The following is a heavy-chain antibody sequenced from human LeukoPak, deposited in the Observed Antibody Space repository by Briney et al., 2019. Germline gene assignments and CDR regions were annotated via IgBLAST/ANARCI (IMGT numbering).Heavy chain of an antibody. V-gene: IGHV3-23*01. CDR3: ANPSSTSCYALLCAFDI. Sequence: PGGSLRLSCGASGFTFNTYAIYWVRQAPGKGLEWVSGTCGSGGCTYYADSVKGRFTISRDNSKNTLYLQMNSLRAEDTAVYYCANPSSTSCYALLCAFDIWGQGTMVTVSS. CDR2: TCGSGGCT. CDR1: GFTFNTYA. D-gene: IGHD2-2*01. J-gene: IGHJ3*02.